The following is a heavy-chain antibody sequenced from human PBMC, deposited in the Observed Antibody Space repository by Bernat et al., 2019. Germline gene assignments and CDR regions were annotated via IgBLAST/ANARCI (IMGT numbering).Heavy chain of an antibody. D-gene: IGHD3-3*01. CDR2: ISYDGSNK. J-gene: IGHJ1*01. CDR1: GFTFSSYG. V-gene: IGHV3-30*18. Sequence: QVQLVESGGGVVQPGRSLRLSCAASGFTFSSYGMHWVRQAPGKGLEWVAVISYDGSNKYYADSVKGRFTISRDNSKNTLYLQMNSLRAEDTAMYYCAKGSYDFWSGYREYFQRWGQGTLVTVSS. CDR3: AKGSYDFWSGYREYFQR.